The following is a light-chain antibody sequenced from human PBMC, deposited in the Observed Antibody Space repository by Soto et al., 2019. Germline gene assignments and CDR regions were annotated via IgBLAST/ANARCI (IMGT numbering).Light chain of an antibody. J-gene: IGKJ1*01. Sequence: IKMYLSPSSLSASVKDIVTITFRASQSISSYLNWYQQKPGKAPRLLIYKASTLEIGVPSRFSGSGSGTEFTLTISSLQPDDVAIYYCQQYNDYSWTFGQGTKVE. CDR2: KAS. V-gene: IGKV1-5*03. CDR3: QQYNDYSWT. CDR1: QSISSY.